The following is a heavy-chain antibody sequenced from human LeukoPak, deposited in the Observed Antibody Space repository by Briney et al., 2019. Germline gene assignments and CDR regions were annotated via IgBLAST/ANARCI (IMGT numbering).Heavy chain of an antibody. D-gene: IGHD5-12*01. Sequence: GGSLRLSCAASGFTFSSYAMTWVRHGPGKGLEWVSDISGGGGSTYYADSVKGRFTISRDSSKNTLYLQMHSLRAEDTAVYHCAIYGGSGTNAFDMWGQGTMVTVSS. CDR2: ISGGGGST. CDR3: AIYGGSGTNAFDM. V-gene: IGHV3-23*01. CDR1: GFTFSSYA. J-gene: IGHJ3*02.